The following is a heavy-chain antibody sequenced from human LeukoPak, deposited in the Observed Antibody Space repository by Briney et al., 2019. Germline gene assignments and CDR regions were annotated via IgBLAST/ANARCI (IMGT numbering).Heavy chain of an antibody. J-gene: IGHJ4*02. V-gene: IGHV3-30*04. Sequence: GRSLRLSCAASGFTFSGYAMHWVRQAPGKGLEWVAVISYDGSNKYYADSVKGRFTISRDNSKNTLYLQMNSLRAEDTAVYYCARDGGEGIYDYVWGVDYWGQGTLVTVSS. CDR2: ISYDGSNK. CDR3: ARDGGEGIYDYVWGVDY. D-gene: IGHD3-16*01. CDR1: GFTFSGYA.